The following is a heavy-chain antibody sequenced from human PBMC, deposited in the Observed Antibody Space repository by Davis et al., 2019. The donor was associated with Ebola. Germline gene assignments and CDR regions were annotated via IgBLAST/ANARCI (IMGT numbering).Heavy chain of an antibody. V-gene: IGHV3-21*05. CDR3: ARGTSGYFDY. CDR2: ISSSSSYT. J-gene: IGHJ4*02. Sequence: GESLKISCAASGFTFSSYSMNWVRQAPGKGLEWVSYISSSSSYTNYADSVKGRFTISRDNSKNTLYLQMSSLRAEDTAVYYCARGTSGYFDYWGQGTLVTVSS. CDR1: GFTFSSYS. D-gene: IGHD2-8*02.